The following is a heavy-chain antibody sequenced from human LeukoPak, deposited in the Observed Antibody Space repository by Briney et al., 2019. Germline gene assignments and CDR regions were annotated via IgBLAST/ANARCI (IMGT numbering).Heavy chain of an antibody. CDR2: ISCSGGST. J-gene: IGHJ4*02. V-gene: IGHV3-23*01. CDR1: GFTFSSYA. D-gene: IGHD2-15*01. Sequence: GGSLRLSCAASGFTFSSYAMSWVRQAPGKGLEWVSAISCSGGSTYYADSVKGRFTISRDNSKNTLYLQMNSLRAEDTAVYYCARESRDIVVVVAATFLDYWGQGTLVTVSS. CDR3: ARESRDIVVVVAATFLDY.